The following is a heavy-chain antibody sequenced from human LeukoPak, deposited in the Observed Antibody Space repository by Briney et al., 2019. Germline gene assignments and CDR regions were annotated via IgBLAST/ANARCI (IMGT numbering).Heavy chain of an antibody. CDR1: GGSFSGYY. CDR2: INHSGST. V-gene: IGHV4-34*01. CDR3: ARARRGFDP. J-gene: IGHJ5*02. Sequence: SETLSLTCAVYGGSFSGYYWSWIRQPPGKGLEWIGEINHSGSTNYNPSLKSRVTISVDTSKNQFSLKLTSVTAADTAVYCCARARRGFDPWGQGTLVTVSS.